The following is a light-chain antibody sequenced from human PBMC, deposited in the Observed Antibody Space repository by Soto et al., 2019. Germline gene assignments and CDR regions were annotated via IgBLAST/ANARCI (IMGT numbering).Light chain of an antibody. CDR3: AVWDSSLSAGV. CDR1: SSNIGQNS. J-gene: IGLJ3*02. V-gene: IGLV1-51*01. Sequence: QPVLTQPPSVSAAPGQKVTISCSGTSSNIGQNSVSWYQQIPGRAPQLLIYDDVGRPSGIPDRISGSKSGTSATLVITGLQTADEADYYCAVWDSSLSAGVFGGGTKVTVL. CDR2: DDV.